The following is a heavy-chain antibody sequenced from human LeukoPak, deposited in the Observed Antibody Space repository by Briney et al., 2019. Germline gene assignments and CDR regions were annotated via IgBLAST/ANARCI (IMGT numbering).Heavy chain of an antibody. CDR3: ARDGGSSSWFNYFDY. J-gene: IGHJ4*02. D-gene: IGHD6-13*01. CDR1: GFTFSDYY. V-gene: IGHV3-11*01. CDR2: ISSSGSTI. Sequence: GGSLRLSCAASGFTFSDYYMSWIRQAPGKGLEWVSYISSSGSTIYYADSVKGRFTISRDNSKNTLYLQMNSLRAEDTAVYYCARDGGSSSWFNYFDYWGQGTLVTVSS.